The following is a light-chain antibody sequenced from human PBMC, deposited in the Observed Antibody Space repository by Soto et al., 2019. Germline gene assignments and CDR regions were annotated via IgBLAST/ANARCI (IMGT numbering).Light chain of an antibody. Sequence: QSVLTQPPSASGTPGQRVTISCSGSSSNIGSNTVNWYQQLPGTAPKLLIYSNNQRPSGVPDRFSGSKSGTSASLAISELQSEDEADYYCAAWDDSLNGPSVVFGGGTKLTVL. V-gene: IGLV1-44*01. J-gene: IGLJ2*01. CDR2: SNN. CDR1: SSNIGSNT. CDR3: AAWDDSLNGPSVV.